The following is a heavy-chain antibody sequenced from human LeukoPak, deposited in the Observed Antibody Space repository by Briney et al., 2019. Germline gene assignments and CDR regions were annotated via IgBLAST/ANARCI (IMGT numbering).Heavy chain of an antibody. V-gene: IGHV4-34*01. CDR2: INHSGST. D-gene: IGHD5-18*01. Sequence: SETLSLTCAVYGGSFSGYYWSWIRQPPGKGLEWIGEINHSGSTNYNPSLKSRVTISVDTSKNQFSLKLSSVTAADTAVYYCAGQNVDTTMDAYYYYYGMDVWGQGTTVTVSS. CDR3: AGQNVDTTMDAYYYYYGMDV. J-gene: IGHJ6*02. CDR1: GGSFSGYY.